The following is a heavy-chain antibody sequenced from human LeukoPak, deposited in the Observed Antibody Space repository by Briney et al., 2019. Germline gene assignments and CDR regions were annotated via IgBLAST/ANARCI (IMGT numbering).Heavy chain of an antibody. CDR1: GFTVSSNY. V-gene: IGHV3-53*01. CDR3: ARVRAAAGREAFDV. J-gene: IGHJ3*01. D-gene: IGHD6-13*01. CDR2: IYSGGST. Sequence: PGGSLGLSCAASGFTVSSNYMSWVRQAPGKGLEWVSVIYSGGSTYYADSVKGRFTISRDNSKNTLFLRMNSLRAEDTAVYYCARVRAAAGREAFDVWGQGTMVTVSS.